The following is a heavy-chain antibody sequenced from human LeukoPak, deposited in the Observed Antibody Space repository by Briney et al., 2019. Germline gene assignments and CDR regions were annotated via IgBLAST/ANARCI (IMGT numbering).Heavy chain of an antibody. J-gene: IGHJ4*02. V-gene: IGHV3-23*01. D-gene: IGHD3-9*01. CDR1: GFPFSISA. Sequence: GGSLRLSCAASGFPFSISAMSWVRQAPGKGLEWVSGISDSGGSTFYADSVKDRFTISRDNSKNILYLQMNSLRADDTAVYYCAKVSESNYDFLTGYYTPYYFDYWGQGTLVTVSS. CDR3: AKVSESNYDFLTGYYTPYYFDY. CDR2: ISDSGGST.